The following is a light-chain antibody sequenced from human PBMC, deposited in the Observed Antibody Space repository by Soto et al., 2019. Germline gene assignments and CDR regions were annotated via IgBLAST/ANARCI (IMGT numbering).Light chain of an antibody. CDR3: TSPTPGSLYV. CDR2: MVS. J-gene: IGLJ1*01. CDR1: SSDVGNYNY. V-gene: IGLV2-14*01. Sequence: SALTQPASVSGSPGQSITISCTGTSSDVGNYNYVSWYQQYPGRVPKLLIYMVSNRPSGVSNRFSGSKSGNTASLTIPGPQAEDEADYFCTSPTPGSLYVFGTGTKVTVL.